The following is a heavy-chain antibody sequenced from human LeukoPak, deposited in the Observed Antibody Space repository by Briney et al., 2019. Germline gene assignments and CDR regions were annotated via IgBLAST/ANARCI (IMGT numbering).Heavy chain of an antibody. CDR2: INPNSGGT. V-gene: IGHV1-2*02. CDR1: GYTFTGYY. D-gene: IGHD5-18*01. Sequence: AASVKVSCKASGYTFTGYYMHWVRQAPGQGLEWMGWINPNSGGTNYAQKFQGRVTMTRDTSISTAYMELSRLRSDDTAVYYCARVDTAMDYYYYYGMDVWGQGTTVTVSS. J-gene: IGHJ6*02. CDR3: ARVDTAMDYYYYYGMDV.